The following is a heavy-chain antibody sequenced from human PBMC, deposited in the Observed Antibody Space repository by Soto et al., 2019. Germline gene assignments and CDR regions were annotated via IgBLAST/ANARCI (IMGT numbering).Heavy chain of an antibody. CDR1: GGSISSGGYY. Sequence: SETLSLTCTVSGGSISSGGYYWSWIRQHPGKGLEWIGYIYYSGSTYYNPSLKSRVTKSVDTSKNQFSLKLSSVTAADTAVYYCASSYDYIWGSYRTNSGNYFDYWGQGTLVTVSS. D-gene: IGHD3-16*02. CDR3: ASSYDYIWGSYRTNSGNYFDY. CDR2: IYYSGST. J-gene: IGHJ4*02. V-gene: IGHV4-31*03.